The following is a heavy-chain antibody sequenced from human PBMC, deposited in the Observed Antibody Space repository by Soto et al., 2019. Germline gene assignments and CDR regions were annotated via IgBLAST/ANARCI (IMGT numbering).Heavy chain of an antibody. V-gene: IGHV3-30*18. CDR3: AKDRAGDIYVAARSGLDY. CDR1: GFTFFSYV. Sequence: PGGSLRLSWAASGFTFFSYVMHWVRQAPGKGLEWVAVISYDGSNKYYGDSVNGRFTISRDNSKNTLYLQMNSLRADDTAVYYCAKDRAGDIYVAARSGLDYWGQGTLVTVSS. CDR2: ISYDGSNK. J-gene: IGHJ4*02. D-gene: IGHD3-3*01.